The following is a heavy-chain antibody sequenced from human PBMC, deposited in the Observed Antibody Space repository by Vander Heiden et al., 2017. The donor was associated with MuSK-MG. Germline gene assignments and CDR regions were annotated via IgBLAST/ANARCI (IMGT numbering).Heavy chain of an antibody. CDR3: TSGDYLYYFDY. CDR2: ITGSGGST. J-gene: IGHJ4*02. Sequence: EVQLLESGGGLVQPGGPLSLSCAASGLTFSTSAMSWVRQAPGKGLEGVSAITGSGGSTHYADSVKGRFTISRDNSKNALYLQMNSLRAEDTAIYYCTSGDYLYYFDYWGQGTLVTVSS. V-gene: IGHV3-23*01. D-gene: IGHD4-17*01. CDR1: GLTFSTSA.